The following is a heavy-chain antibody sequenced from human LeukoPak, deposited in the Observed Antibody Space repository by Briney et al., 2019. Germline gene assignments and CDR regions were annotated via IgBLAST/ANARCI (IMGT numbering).Heavy chain of an antibody. CDR1: GGSTSSSSYF. Sequence: SETLSLTCTVSGGSTSSSSYFWGWIRQPPGKGLEWIGSIYYSGSTYYNPSLKSRVTISVDTPKNQFSLKLNSVTAADTAVYYCARQGYYDSRGSPLFDYWGQGTLVTVSS. CDR3: ARQGYYDSRGSPLFDY. J-gene: IGHJ4*02. V-gene: IGHV4-39*01. D-gene: IGHD3-22*01. CDR2: IYYSGST.